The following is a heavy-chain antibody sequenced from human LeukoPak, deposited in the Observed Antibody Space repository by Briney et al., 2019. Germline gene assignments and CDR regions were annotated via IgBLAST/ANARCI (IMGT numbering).Heavy chain of an antibody. Sequence: GGTLRLSCAASGFTFSSYGMNWVRQAPGKGLEWVSYISSSSRTKYYADSVKGRFTISRDNAKNSLYLQMSSLRAEDTAVYYCARRGGYGDSYWYFDLWGRGTLVTVSS. D-gene: IGHD4-17*01. CDR1: GFTFSSYG. CDR3: ARRGGYGDSYWYFDL. V-gene: IGHV3-48*01. CDR2: ISSSSRTK. J-gene: IGHJ2*01.